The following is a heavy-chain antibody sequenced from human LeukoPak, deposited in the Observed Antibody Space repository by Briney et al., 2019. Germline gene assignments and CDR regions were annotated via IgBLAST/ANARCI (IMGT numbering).Heavy chain of an antibody. CDR1: GYTFTGYY. J-gene: IGHJ4*02. D-gene: IGHD3-10*01. Sequence: ASVKVSCKASGYTFTGYYMHWVRQAPEQGLEWMGRINPNSGGTNYAQKFQGRVTMTRDTSISTAYMELSRLRSDDTAVYYCAREVDREGFDYWGQGTLVTVSS. CDR3: AREVDREGFDY. V-gene: IGHV1-2*06. CDR2: INPNSGGT.